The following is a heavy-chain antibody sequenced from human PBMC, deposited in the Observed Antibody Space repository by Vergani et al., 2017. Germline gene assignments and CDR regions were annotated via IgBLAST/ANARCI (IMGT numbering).Heavy chain of an antibody. Sequence: QVQLVESGGGVVQPGGSLRLSCAASGFPFSSYGMHWVRQAPGKGLEWVAFIRYDGSNKYDADSVKGRFTISRDKSKNTLYLQMNSLRAEDTAVYYCAKDQGIAAAGATDYYYYYGMDVWGQGTTVSVSS. D-gene: IGHD6-13*01. V-gene: IGHV3-30*02. J-gene: IGHJ6*02. CDR2: IRYDGSNK. CDR1: GFPFSSYG. CDR3: AKDQGIAAAGATDYYYYYGMDV.